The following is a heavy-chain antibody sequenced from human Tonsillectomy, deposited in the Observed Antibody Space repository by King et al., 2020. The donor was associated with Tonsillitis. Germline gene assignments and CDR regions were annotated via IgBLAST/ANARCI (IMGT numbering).Heavy chain of an antibody. CDR3: ASETETNAFEI. D-gene: IGHD1-1*01. CDR2: INPSGGST. V-gene: IGHV1-46*03. J-gene: IGHJ3*02. Sequence: VQLVESGAEVKKPGASVKVSCKASGYTFSLYYMHWVRQAPGQGLEWMGIINPSGGSTTYAQKFQGRVTMTRDTSTSTVYMELNSLRSEDTAVYYCASETETNAFEIWGQGTMVTVSS. CDR1: GYTFSLYY.